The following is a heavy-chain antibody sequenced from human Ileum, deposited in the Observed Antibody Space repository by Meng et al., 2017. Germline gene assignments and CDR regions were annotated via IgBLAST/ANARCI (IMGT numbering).Heavy chain of an antibody. CDR3: ARDHWGSLDY. J-gene: IGHJ4*02. V-gene: IGHV4-61*01. Sequence: QVHVAESVPGLWRPLETLSLIGTVSVAAGTISHYQWGWTRQPPGKGLEWIGYASTNYNPSLKSRLTISLDTSKNQVSLKLTSVTAADTAVYYCARDHWGSLDYWGQGILVTVSS. CDR2: AST. CDR1: VAAGTISHYQ. D-gene: IGHD7-27*01.